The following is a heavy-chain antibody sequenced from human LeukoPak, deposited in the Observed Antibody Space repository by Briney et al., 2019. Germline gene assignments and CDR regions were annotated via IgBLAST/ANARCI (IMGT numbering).Heavy chain of an antibody. CDR2: ISWNSGSI. Sequence: GGSLRLSCAASGFTFDDYAMHWVRQAPGKGLEWVSGISWNSGSIGYADAVKGRFTISRDNAKNSLYLQMNSLRAEDTALYYCAKDTPSGYYYGSGRLRIYYYYMDVWGKGTTVTISS. J-gene: IGHJ6*03. V-gene: IGHV3-9*01. CDR3: AKDTPSGYYYGSGRLRIYYYYMDV. D-gene: IGHD3-10*01. CDR1: GFTFDDYA.